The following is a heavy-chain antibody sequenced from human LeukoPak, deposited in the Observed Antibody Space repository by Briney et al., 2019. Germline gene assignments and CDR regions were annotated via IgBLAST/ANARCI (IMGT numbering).Heavy chain of an antibody. D-gene: IGHD3-10*01. V-gene: IGHV3-30*18. CDR1: GFTFSSYG. J-gene: IGHJ4*02. Sequence: PGGSLRLSCAAFGFTFSSYGMHWVRQAPGKGLEWAAVISYDGSNEYYADSVKGRFTISRDNSKNTLYPQMSSLRAEDTAVYYCAKEDYYGSGSYLGYWGQGTLVTVSS. CDR3: AKEDYYGSGSYLGY. CDR2: ISYDGSNE.